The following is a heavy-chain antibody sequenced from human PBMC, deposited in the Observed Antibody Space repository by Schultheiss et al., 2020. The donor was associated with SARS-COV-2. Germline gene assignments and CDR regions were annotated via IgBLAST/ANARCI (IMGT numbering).Heavy chain of an antibody. Sequence: SETLSLTCTVSGGSISSYYWSWIRQPPGKGLEWIGYIFYSGSTNYNPSLKSRVTVSVDTSKNQFSLQLSSVTPEDTAVYYCAGTQITHFGVLLIAFDLWGQGTMVTVSS. CDR2: IFYSGST. CDR1: GGSISSYY. D-gene: IGHD3-3*01. CDR3: AGTQITHFGVLLIAFDL. V-gene: IGHV4-59*12. J-gene: IGHJ3*01.